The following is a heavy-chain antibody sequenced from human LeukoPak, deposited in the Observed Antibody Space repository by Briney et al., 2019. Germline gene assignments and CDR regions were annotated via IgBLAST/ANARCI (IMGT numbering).Heavy chain of an antibody. CDR3: ARDGWDCGGDCYPYYYYGMDV. CDR2: ISSSSSYI. CDR1: GFTFSSYS. Sequence: GGSLRLYCAASGFTFSSYSMNWVRQAPGKGLEWVSSISSSSSYIFYADSVKGRFTISRDNAKNSLYLQMNSLRGEDTAVYYCARDGWDCGGDCYPYYYYGMDVWGQGTTVTVSS. J-gene: IGHJ6*02. V-gene: IGHV3-21*01. D-gene: IGHD2-21*02.